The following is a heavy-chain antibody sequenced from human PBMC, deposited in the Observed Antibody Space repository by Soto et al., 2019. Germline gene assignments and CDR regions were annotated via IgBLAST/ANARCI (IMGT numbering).Heavy chain of an antibody. CDR2: IYHSGSA. J-gene: IGHJ4*02. Sequence: QLQLQESGSGLVKPSQTLSLTCAVSGGSISSGGYSWSWIRQPPGKGLEWIGYIYHSGSAYYNPSLKSRVTISVDRSKNQFSLKLSSVTAADTAVYYCASLLYSYGFFDYWGQGTLVTVSS. CDR3: ASLLYSYGFFDY. D-gene: IGHD5-18*01. V-gene: IGHV4-30-2*01. CDR1: GGSISSGGYS.